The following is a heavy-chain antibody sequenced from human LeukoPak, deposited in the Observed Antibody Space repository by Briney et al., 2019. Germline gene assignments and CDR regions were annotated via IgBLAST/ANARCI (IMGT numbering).Heavy chain of an antibody. CDR1: GYTFTNYW. J-gene: IGHJ4*02. CDR2: IYPDDSDG. D-gene: IGHD6-13*01. CDR3: ARRGGSSWYYFDY. Sequence: GESLKISCKGSGYTFTNYWIGWVRHMPGKGLEWMGIIYPDDSDGRYSPSFQGRVTISADKSITTAYLQWSSLKASDTAMYYCARRGGSSWYYFDYWGQGTLVTVSS. V-gene: IGHV5-51*01.